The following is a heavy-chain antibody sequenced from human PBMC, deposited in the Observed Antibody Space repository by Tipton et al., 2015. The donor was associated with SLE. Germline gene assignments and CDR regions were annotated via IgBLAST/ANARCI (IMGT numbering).Heavy chain of an antibody. Sequence: GSLRLSCEASGFTFSTYWMSWVRLAPGKGLEWVANIKHDGSETYYVDSVRGRFTVSRDNAKNSLYLQMDGLRVEDTAVYYCARYPGRTYPVDYWGQGTQVTVSS. V-gene: IGHV3-7*01. CDR3: ARYPGRTYPVDY. CDR1: GFTFSTYW. J-gene: IGHJ4*02. CDR2: IKHDGSET.